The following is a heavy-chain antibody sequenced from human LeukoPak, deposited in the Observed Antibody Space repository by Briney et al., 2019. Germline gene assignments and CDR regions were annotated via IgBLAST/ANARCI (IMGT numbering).Heavy chain of an antibody. Sequence: GRSLTLSCVASGFTFNKFGMHWVRQAPGKGLEWLAVISFDGSNKFYADSVKGRFTISRDNSKNTIYLQMNRLTIEDAAIYFCAKDGPAWHSSSYYHFDNWGQGTLVAVSA. CDR2: ISFDGSNK. J-gene: IGHJ4*02. D-gene: IGHD6-13*01. CDR3: AKDGPAWHSSSYYHFDN. CDR1: GFTFNKFG. V-gene: IGHV3-30*18.